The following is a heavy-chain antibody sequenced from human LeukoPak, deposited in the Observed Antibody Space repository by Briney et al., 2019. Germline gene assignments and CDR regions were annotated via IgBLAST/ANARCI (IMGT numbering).Heavy chain of an antibody. Sequence: SETLSLTCTVSGGSISSYYWSWIRQPAGKGLDWIGRIYTSGSTNYNPSLKSRVTMSVDTSKNQFSLKLSSVTAADTAVYYCARDRPYYYDILTGSYYYGMDVWGQGTTVTVSS. J-gene: IGHJ6*02. CDR2: IYTSGST. CDR1: GGSISSYY. V-gene: IGHV4-4*07. CDR3: ARDRPYYYDILTGSYYYGMDV. D-gene: IGHD3-9*01.